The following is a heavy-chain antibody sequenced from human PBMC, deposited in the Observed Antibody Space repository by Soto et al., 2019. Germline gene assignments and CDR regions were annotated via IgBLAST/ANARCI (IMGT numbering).Heavy chain of an antibody. Sequence: GESLKISCEVSGYSFTIYWIGWVRQMPGKGLEWMGIIYPGDSDTRYSPSFQGQVTISADKSISTAYLQWSSLKASDTAMYYCAVIPAPHYFGSGSQKFYYYYGMDVWGQGTTVTVSS. CDR3: AVIPAPHYFGSGSQKFYYYYGMDV. CDR2: IYPGDSDT. V-gene: IGHV5-51*01. J-gene: IGHJ6*02. D-gene: IGHD3-10*01. CDR1: GYSFTIYW.